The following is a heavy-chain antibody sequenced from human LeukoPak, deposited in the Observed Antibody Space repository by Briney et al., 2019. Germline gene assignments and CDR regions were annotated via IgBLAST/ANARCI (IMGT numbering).Heavy chain of an antibody. Sequence: KPSETLSLICNVSGISIGSHYWSWFRQSPGMGLEWIGCVYNSGTTTYHPSLTRRVSISVDPSANQYSLKMTSVTAADTAIYYCARDAFWGQGILVTVSS. V-gene: IGHV4-59*11. CDR2: VYNSGTT. CDR1: GISIGSHY. CDR3: ARDAF. J-gene: IGHJ4*02.